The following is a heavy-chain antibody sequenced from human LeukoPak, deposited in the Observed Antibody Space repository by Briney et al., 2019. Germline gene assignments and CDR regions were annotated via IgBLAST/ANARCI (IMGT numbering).Heavy chain of an antibody. CDR3: ARHVSSGGSCYSMYYYGMDV. V-gene: IGHV4-39*01. J-gene: IGHJ6*02. CDR2: MYYSGST. D-gene: IGHD2-15*01. CDR1: GGSISSSSYY. Sequence: SETLSLTCTVSGGSISSSSYYWGWICQPPGKGLEWIGSMYYSGSTYYNPSLKSRVTISVDTSKNQFSLKLSSVTAADTAVYYCARHVSSGGSCYSMYYYGMDVWGQGTTVTVSS.